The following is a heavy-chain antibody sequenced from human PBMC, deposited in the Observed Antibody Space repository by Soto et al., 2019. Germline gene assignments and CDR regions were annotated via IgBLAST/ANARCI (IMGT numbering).Heavy chain of an antibody. D-gene: IGHD5-18*01. Sequence: PGGSLRLSCAASGFTFSSYAMHWVRQAPGKGLAWVAVISYDGRNKYYADSVKGRFTIYSDNSKNTLYLQMNSLRAEDTAVYYYERDWNTAMAFGYLDPWGRGTLVTVSS. CDR1: GFTFSSYA. J-gene: IGHJ5*02. V-gene: IGHV3-30*04. CDR2: ISYDGRNK. CDR3: ERDWNTAMAFGYLDP.